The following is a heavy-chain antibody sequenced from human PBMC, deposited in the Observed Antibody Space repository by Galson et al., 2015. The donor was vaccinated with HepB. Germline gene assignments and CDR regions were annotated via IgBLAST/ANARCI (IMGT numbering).Heavy chain of an antibody. Sequence: SVKVSCKASGGTFSNYGFSWVRQAPGQGLQWMGGIIPVVAKPYYSQKLQGRVTNTADKSTRTVYMELNSLRSVDTAVYYCASPGHLPGSGSSNNVPYYYIIDGWGQGTTVIVSS. J-gene: IGHJ6*02. CDR2: IIPVVAKP. V-gene: IGHV1-69*10. CDR1: GGTFSNYG. CDR3: ASPGHLPGSGSSNNVPYYYIIDG. D-gene: IGHD3-10*01.